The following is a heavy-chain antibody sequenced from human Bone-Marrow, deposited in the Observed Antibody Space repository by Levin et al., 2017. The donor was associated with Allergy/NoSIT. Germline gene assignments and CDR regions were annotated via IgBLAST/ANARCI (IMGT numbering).Heavy chain of an antibody. V-gene: IGHV3-15*01. CDR1: GFTFSNAW. D-gene: IGHD6-19*01. CDR2: IRSNTDGGTT. J-gene: IGHJ4*02. CDR3: ATGYISGWAGFDS. Sequence: GGSLRLSCEASGFTFSNAWMSWVRQAPGKGLEWVGRIRSNTDGGTTDYATPVKGRFTISRDDSKNTLYLQMNSLKTEDTAVYYCATGYISGWAGFDSCGQGTLVTVSS.